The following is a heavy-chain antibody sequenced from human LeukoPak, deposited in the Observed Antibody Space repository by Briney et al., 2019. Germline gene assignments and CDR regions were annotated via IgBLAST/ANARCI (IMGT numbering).Heavy chain of an antibody. V-gene: IGHV4-39*07. CDR1: GGSISSTIYY. CDR3: ARQRGWGFGSYFDY. J-gene: IGHJ4*02. Sequence: TSETLSLTCTVSGGSISSTIYYWGWIRQPPGKGLEWIGSIYYRGSTYYNPSLKSRVAISVDTSKNQFSLKLSSVTAADTAVYYCARQRGWGFGSYFDYWGRGTLVTVSS. D-gene: IGHD7-27*01. CDR2: IYYRGST.